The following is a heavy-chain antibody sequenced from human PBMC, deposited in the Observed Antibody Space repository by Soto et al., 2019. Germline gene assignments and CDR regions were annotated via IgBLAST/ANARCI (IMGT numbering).Heavy chain of an antibody. Sequence: PGGSLRLSSAASGFTFTSYGMHWVRQAPGKGLEWVAVISYDGSNKYYADSVKGRLTISRDNSKNTLYLQMNSLRAEDTAVYYCAKDLYGDYGRYFDYWGQGTLVTVSS. V-gene: IGHV3-30*18. D-gene: IGHD4-17*01. CDR2: ISYDGSNK. CDR3: AKDLYGDYGRYFDY. CDR1: GFTFTSYG. J-gene: IGHJ4*02.